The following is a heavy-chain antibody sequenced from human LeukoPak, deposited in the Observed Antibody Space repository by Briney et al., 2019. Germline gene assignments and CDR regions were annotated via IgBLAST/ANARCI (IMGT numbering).Heavy chain of an antibody. D-gene: IGHD2-21*02. Sequence: SGPTLVKPTQTLTLTCTFSRFSLSTSGLGVGWIRQPPGKALEWLALISWTADKRYTPSLKSRLTITKDTSKNQVVLTMTNMDPVDTATYYCAHTRRDAYCGGDCLGQAYFQHWGQGTLVTVSS. V-gene: IGHV2-5*01. CDR2: ISWTADK. J-gene: IGHJ1*01. CDR1: RFSLSTSGLG. CDR3: AHTRRDAYCGGDCLGQAYFQH.